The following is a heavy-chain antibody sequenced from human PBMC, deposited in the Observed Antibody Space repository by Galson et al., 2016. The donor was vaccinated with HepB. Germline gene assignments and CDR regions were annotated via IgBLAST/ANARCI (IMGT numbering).Heavy chain of an antibody. CDR1: GFTFSTYN. CDR3: SRDLRNVEGPDLTYYYGMDV. CDR2: ISGSGSYL. V-gene: IGHV3-21*01. Sequence: LRLSCAASGFTFSTYNMNWVRQTPGKGLEWVSSISGSGSYLYYADSVKGRFTISRDNANNSLYLHLSSLRAEDTAVYYCSRDLRNVEGPDLTYYYGMDVWGQGTTVTVSS. J-gene: IGHJ6*02. D-gene: IGHD1-1*01.